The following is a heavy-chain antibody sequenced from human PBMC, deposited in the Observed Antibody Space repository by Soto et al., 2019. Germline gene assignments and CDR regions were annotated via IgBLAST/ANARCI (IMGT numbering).Heavy chain of an antibody. J-gene: IGHJ6*03. D-gene: IGHD5-12*01. CDR1: GFTVSSNY. CDR2: IYSGGST. V-gene: IGHV3-53*04. CDR3: ARGRREYSGYDYYYYMDV. Sequence: EVQLAESGGGLVQPGGSLRLSCAASGFTVSSNYMSWVRQAPGKGLEWVSVIYSGGSTYYADSVKGRFTISRHNSKNTLYLQMNSLRAEDTAVYYCARGRREYSGYDYYYYMDVWGKGTTVTVSS.